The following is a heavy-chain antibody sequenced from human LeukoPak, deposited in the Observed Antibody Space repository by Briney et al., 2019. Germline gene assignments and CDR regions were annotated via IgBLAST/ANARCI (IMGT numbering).Heavy chain of an antibody. CDR2: ISSSGSII. CDR1: GFTFSDYY. CDR3: AKDIIPGGYSLRGFDY. D-gene: IGHD2-15*01. J-gene: IGHJ4*02. V-gene: IGHV3-11*01. Sequence: PGGSLRLSCAASGFTFSDYYMSWIRQAPGKGLEWVSYISSSGSIIYYADSVKGRFTISRDNAKNSLYLQMNSLRAEDTALYYCAKDIIPGGYSLRGFDYWGQGTLVTVSS.